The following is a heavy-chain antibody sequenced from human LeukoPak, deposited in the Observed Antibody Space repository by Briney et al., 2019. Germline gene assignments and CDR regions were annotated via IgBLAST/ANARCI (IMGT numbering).Heavy chain of an antibody. CDR2: ISAYNGNT. J-gene: IGHJ3*02. D-gene: IGHD3-3*01. CDR1: GYTFTSYG. Sequence: WASVKVSCKASGYTFTSYGISWVRQAPGQGLEWMGWISAYNGNTNYAQKLQGRVTMTTDTSTSTAYMELRSLRSDDTAVYYCARDIGIFGTPDDAFDIWGQGTMVTVSS. V-gene: IGHV1-18*01. CDR3: ARDIGIFGTPDDAFDI.